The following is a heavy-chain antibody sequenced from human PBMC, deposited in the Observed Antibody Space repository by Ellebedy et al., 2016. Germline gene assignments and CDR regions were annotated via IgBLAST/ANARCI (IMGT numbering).Heavy chain of an antibody. J-gene: IGHJ4*02. CDR2: ISWNSGSI. CDR3: AKDRMWELSHGVFDY. CDR1: GFTFDDYA. Sequence: GGSLRLSCAASGFTFDDYAMHWVRQAPGKGLEWVSGISWNSGSIGYADSVKGRFTIPRDNAKNSLYLQMNSLRAEDTALYYCAKDRMWELSHGVFDYWGQGTLVTVSS. D-gene: IGHD1-26*01. V-gene: IGHV3-9*01.